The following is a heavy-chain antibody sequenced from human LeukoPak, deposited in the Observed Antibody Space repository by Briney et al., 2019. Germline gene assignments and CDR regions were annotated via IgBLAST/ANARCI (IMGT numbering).Heavy chain of an antibody. Sequence: GGSLRLSCAASGFTVSTTYMGWVRQAPGKGLDWVALIYSGGSSYYADSVKGRFTISRDNSKNTLYLQMNSLRAEDPAVYYCARDYAAAGRGFDYWGQGTLVTVSS. D-gene: IGHD6-13*01. J-gene: IGHJ4*02. V-gene: IGHV3-66*01. CDR1: GFTVSTTY. CDR2: IYSGGSS. CDR3: ARDYAAAGRGFDY.